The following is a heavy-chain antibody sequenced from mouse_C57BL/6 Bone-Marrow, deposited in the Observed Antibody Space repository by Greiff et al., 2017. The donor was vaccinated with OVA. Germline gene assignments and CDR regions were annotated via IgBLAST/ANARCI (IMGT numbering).Heavy chain of an antibody. CDR2: IHPNSGST. D-gene: IGHD2-2*01. CDR1: GYTFTSYW. V-gene: IGHV1-64*01. Sequence: VQLQQPGAELVKPGASVKLSCKASGYTFTSYWMHWVKQRPGQGLEWIGMIHPNSGSTNYNEKFKGKATFTADTSSHTAYMQLSSLTTEDSAIYYCARHGCYYAMDYWGQGTSVTVSS. J-gene: IGHJ4*01. CDR3: ARHGCYYAMDY.